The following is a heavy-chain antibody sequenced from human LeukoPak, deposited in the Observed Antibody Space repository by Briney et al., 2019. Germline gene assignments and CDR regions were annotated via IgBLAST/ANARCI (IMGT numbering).Heavy chain of an antibody. CDR3: ARRGGRGWYPTSDY. Sequence: GASVKVSCKASGYTFTSYDINWVRQATGQGLEWMGWMNPNSGNTGYAQKFQGRVTMTRNTSISTAYMELSSLRYDDTAVYYCARRGGRGWYPTSDYWGQGTLVTVSS. CDR2: MNPNSGNT. D-gene: IGHD6-19*01. CDR1: GYTFTSYD. V-gene: IGHV1-8*01. J-gene: IGHJ4*02.